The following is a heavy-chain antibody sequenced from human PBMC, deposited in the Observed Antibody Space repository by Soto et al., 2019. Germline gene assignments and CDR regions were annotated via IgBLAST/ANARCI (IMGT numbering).Heavy chain of an antibody. CDR1: GGSLDNYY. D-gene: IGHD3-22*01. CDR3: ARLGDYYQSLGT. CDR2: IYYKGTT. J-gene: IGHJ5*02. Sequence: QVQLHESGPGLVKPSETLSLSCSVSGGSLDNYYWTWIRQPPGKGLEFIGYIYYKGTTTYNPSLKSRVAISIDTSKNQFSLQLPSVIAADTAIYYCARLGDYYQSLGTWGRGTLVTVSS. V-gene: IGHV4-59*08.